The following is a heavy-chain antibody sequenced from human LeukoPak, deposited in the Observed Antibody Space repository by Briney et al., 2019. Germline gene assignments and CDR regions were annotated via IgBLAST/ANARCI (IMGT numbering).Heavy chain of an antibody. Sequence: GESLKISGKGSGYSFTSYWIGWVRQMPGKGLEWMGIIYPGDSDTRYSPSLQGQVTISADKSISTASLQWSSLKASDTAMYYSARQAHTAAAATGTSYSYMDVWGKGTTVTVSS. CDR2: IYPGDSDT. D-gene: IGHD6-13*01. CDR1: GYSFTSYW. CDR3: ARQAHTAAAATGTSYSYMDV. V-gene: IGHV5-51*01. J-gene: IGHJ6*03.